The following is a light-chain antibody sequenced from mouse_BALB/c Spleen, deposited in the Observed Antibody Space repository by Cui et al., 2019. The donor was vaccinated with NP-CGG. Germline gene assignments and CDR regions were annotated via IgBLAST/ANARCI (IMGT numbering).Light chain of an antibody. J-gene: IGLJ1*01. CDR3: ALWYSNHWV. V-gene: IGLV1*01. CDR1: TGAVTTSNY. Sequence: QAVVTQESALTTSPGETVTLTCSSSTGAVTTSNYANWVQEKPDHLFTGLIGGTNNRAPGVPARFSGSLLGDKAALTITGAQTEDEAIYFCALWYSNHWVFGGGTKLTVL. CDR2: GTN.